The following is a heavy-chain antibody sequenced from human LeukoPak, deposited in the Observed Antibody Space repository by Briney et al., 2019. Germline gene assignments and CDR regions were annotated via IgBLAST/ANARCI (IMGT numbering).Heavy chain of an antibody. J-gene: IGHJ4*02. D-gene: IGHD2-15*01. V-gene: IGHV3-21*04. Sequence: GGSLRLSCAASGFTFSSYSMNWVRQAPGKGLEWVSSISSSSIYIYYADSVKGRFTISRDNAKKSVHLQMNSLRAEDTAVYYCAKTLGYCSGGSCYSGVIDYWGQGTLVTVSS. CDR2: ISSSSIYI. CDR1: GFTFSSYS. CDR3: AKTLGYCSGGSCYSGVIDY.